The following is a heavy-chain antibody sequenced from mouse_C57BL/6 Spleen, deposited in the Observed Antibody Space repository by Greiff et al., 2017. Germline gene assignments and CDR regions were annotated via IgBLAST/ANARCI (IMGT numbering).Heavy chain of an antibody. Sequence: EVKVVESGGGLVKPGGSLKLSCAASGFTFSDYGMHWVRQAPVKGLEWVAYISSGSSDIYYADTVKGRFIISTDNATNTLFLQMTSLRSEDTAMYYCARQSYCGSNYGFAYWGQGTLVTVSA. J-gene: IGHJ3*01. CDR1: GFTFSDYG. V-gene: IGHV5-17*01. CDR3: ARQSYCGSNYGFAY. CDR2: ISSGSSDI. D-gene: IGHD1-1*01.